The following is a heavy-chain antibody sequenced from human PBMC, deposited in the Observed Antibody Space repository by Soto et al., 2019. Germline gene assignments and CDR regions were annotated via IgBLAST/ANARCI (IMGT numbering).Heavy chain of an antibody. CDR1: GGTFSSYA. D-gene: IGHD3-9*01. CDR2: LIPIFGTA. V-gene: IGHV1-69*01. Sequence: QVQLVQSGAEVKKPGSSVKVSCKASGGTFSSYAISWVRQAPGQGLEWMGGLIPIFGTANYAQKFQGRVTITADESTSTAYMELSSLRSDDTAVYYCARVPDYDILTGYDYWGQGTLVTVSS. CDR3: ARVPDYDILTGYDY. J-gene: IGHJ4*02.